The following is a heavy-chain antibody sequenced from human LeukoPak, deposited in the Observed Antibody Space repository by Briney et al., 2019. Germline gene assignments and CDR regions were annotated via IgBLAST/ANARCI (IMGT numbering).Heavy chain of an antibody. Sequence: GGSLRLSCAASGFTFSSYAMSWVRQAPGKGLEWVSAISGSGGSTYYADSVKGRFTISRDNSKNTLYLQMNSLRAEDTAVYYCAKDGDCSGGSCCLNWFDPWGQGTLVTVSS. CDR3: AKDGDCSGGSCCLNWFDP. CDR2: ISGSGGST. J-gene: IGHJ5*02. CDR1: GFTFSSYA. V-gene: IGHV3-23*01. D-gene: IGHD2-15*01.